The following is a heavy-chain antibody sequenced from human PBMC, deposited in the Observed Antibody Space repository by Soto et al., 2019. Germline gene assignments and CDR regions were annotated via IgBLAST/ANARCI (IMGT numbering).Heavy chain of an antibody. D-gene: IGHD6-19*01. CDR2: ISAYNGNT. V-gene: IGHV1-18*01. J-gene: IGHJ3*02. CDR1: GYTFTSYG. CDR3: ARFLQWLDPAAFDI. Sequence: ASVKVSCKASGYTFTSYGISWVRQAPGQGLEWMGWISAYNGNTNYAQKLQGRVTMTTDTSTSTAYMELRSLRSDDTAVYYCARFLQWLDPAAFDIWGQGTMVTVSS.